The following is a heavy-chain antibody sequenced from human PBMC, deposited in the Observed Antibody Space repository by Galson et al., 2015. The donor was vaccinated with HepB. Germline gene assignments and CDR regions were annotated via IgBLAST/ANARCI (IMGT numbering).Heavy chain of an antibody. D-gene: IGHD3-22*01. CDR2: ISYDGSNK. CDR3: AKDLYYYDSSGYFFDP. V-gene: IGHV3-30*18. J-gene: IGHJ5*02. Sequence: SLRLSCAASGFTFSSYGMHWVRQAPGKGLEWVAVISYDGSNKYYADSVKGRFTISRDNSKNTLYLQMNSLRAEDTAVYYCAKDLYYYDSSGYFFDPWGQGTLVTVSS. CDR1: GFTFSSYG.